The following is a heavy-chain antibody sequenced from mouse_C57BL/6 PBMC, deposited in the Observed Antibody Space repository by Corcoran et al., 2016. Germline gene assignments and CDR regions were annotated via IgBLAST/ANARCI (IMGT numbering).Heavy chain of an antibody. CDR2: INTYSGVP. V-gene: IGHV9-3*01. CDR3: ARGQPDY. J-gene: IGHJ2*01. CDR1: GYTFTTYG. D-gene: IGHD6-1*01. Sequence: QIQLVQSGPELKKPGETVKISCKASGYTFTTYGMSWVKQAPGKGLKWMGWINTYSGVPTYADDFKGRFAFSLETSASTAYLQINNLKNEDTATYFCARGQPDYWGQGTTLTVSS.